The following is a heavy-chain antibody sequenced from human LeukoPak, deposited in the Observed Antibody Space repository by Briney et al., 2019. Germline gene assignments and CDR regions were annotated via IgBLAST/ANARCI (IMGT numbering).Heavy chain of an antibody. CDR2: ISSSSSYI. CDR1: GFTFSSYS. J-gene: IGHJ4*02. V-gene: IGHV3-21*01. Sequence: GGSLILSCAASGFTFSSYSMNWVRQAPGKGLEWVSSISSSSSYIYYADSVKGRFTISRDNAKNSLYLQMNRLRAEDTAVYYCARDRGHYGSGSYSAYWGQGTLVTASS. D-gene: IGHD3-10*01. CDR3: ARDRGHYGSGSYSAY.